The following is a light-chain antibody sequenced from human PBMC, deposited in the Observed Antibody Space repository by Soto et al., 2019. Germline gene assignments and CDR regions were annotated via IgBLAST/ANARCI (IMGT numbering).Light chain of an antibody. Sequence: EIVLTQSPGTLSLSPGERATLSCRASQSVSSSYLAWYQQKPGQAPTLLIHGASSRATGIPDRFSGSGSGTDFTLTIIRLEPEDFAVYYCQHSGTFGQGTKLEIK. V-gene: IGKV3-20*01. J-gene: IGKJ2*01. CDR1: QSVSSSY. CDR2: GAS. CDR3: QHSGT.